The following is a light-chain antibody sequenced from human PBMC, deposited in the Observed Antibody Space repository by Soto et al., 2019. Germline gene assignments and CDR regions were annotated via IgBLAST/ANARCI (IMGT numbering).Light chain of an antibody. Sequence: IVLTQSPGTLSLSPGDRATLSCRASQSVSSNYLGWYQQKPGQAPRLLLYGASSRAIGIPDRFSGSGSGTDFTLTISRLEPEDFAVYDCQQYDTSPPLTFGGGTKVEIK. CDR3: QQYDTSPPLT. J-gene: IGKJ4*01. CDR1: QSVSSNY. V-gene: IGKV3-20*01. CDR2: GAS.